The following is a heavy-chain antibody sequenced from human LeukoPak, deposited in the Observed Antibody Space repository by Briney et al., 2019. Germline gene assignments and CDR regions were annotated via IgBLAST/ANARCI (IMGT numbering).Heavy chain of an antibody. D-gene: IGHD3-3*01. CDR2: VHLDGTT. J-gene: IGHJ4*02. CDR3: AREGGFYRPLDY. V-gene: IGHV4-4*02. CDR1: GGSVASTNW. Sequence: SGTLSLTCGVSGGSVASTNWWTWVRQPPGKGLEWIGEVHLDGTTNYDPSLKSRLTMSVDLSENHISLTLTSVTAADTAVYYCAREGGFYRPLDYSGQGTLVTVSS.